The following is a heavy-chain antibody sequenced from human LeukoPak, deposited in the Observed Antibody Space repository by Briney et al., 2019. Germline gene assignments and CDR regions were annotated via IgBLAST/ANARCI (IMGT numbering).Heavy chain of an antibody. J-gene: IGHJ5*02. CDR1: GFTFGTYT. CDR3: AKKDREVAATPWFDP. V-gene: IGHV3-23*01. D-gene: IGHD2-15*01. Sequence: GGSLRLSCAASGFTFGTYTMSWVRQAPGKGLEWVSTISPSGGDTYYADSVKGRFTISRDNSKNTLYLQMNSLRAEDTAVYYCAKKDREVAATPWFDPWGRGTLVTVSS. CDR2: ISPSGGDT.